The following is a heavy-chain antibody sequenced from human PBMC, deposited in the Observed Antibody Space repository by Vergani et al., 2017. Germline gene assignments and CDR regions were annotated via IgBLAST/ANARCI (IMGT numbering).Heavy chain of an antibody. V-gene: IGHV2-70*01. Sequence: QVTLRESGPALVKPTQTLTLTCTFSGFSLSTSGMCVSWIRQPPGKALEWLALIDWDDDKYYSTSLKTRLTISKDTSNNQVVLTMTNMDPVDTATYYCARTTAAGTGYYYYYGMDVWGQGTTVTVSS. CDR3: ARTTAAGTGYYYYYGMDV. D-gene: IGHD6-13*01. CDR2: IDWDDDK. J-gene: IGHJ6*02. CDR1: GFSLSTSGMC.